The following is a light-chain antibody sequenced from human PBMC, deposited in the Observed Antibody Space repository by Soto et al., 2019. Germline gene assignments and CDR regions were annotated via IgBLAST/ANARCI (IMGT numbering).Light chain of an antibody. CDR1: QSVSSSY. V-gene: IGKV3-20*01. CDR3: QQYGSSPPTYT. CDR2: GAS. Sequence: EIVLTQSPGTLSLSPGERATLSCRASQSVSSSYLAWYQQKPGQAPRLLIYGASSRATGTPDRFSGSGSGTDFTLTISRREPEEFAVYYCQQYGSSPPTYTFGQGTELEIK. J-gene: IGKJ2*01.